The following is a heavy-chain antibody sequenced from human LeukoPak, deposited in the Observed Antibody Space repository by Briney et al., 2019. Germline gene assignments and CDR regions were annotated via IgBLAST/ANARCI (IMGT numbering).Heavy chain of an antibody. Sequence: GGSLRLSCAASGFTFSSYAMSWVRQAPGKGLEWVSAISGSGGSTYYADSVKGRFTTSRDNSKNTLYLQMNSLRAEDTAVYYCAKDSSYYYGSTCYIDYWGQGALVTVSS. D-gene: IGHD3-22*01. CDR1: GFTFSSYA. V-gene: IGHV3-23*01. CDR3: AKDSSYYYGSTCYIDY. J-gene: IGHJ4*02. CDR2: ISGSGGST.